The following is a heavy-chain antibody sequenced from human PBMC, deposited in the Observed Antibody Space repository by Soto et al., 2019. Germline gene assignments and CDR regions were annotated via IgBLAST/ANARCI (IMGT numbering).Heavy chain of an antibody. J-gene: IGHJ5*02. V-gene: IGHV3-7*01. CDR3: ARADTYYDSSGP. D-gene: IGHD3-22*01. CDR2: IKQDGSEK. CDR1: GFTFSSYL. Sequence: GGSLRLSCAASGFTFSSYLMRCVRQAPWKGLEWLANIKQDGSEKYYVDSVKGRFTISRDNAKNSLYLQMNSLRAEDTAVYYCARADTYYDSSGPRGQGTLVTVS.